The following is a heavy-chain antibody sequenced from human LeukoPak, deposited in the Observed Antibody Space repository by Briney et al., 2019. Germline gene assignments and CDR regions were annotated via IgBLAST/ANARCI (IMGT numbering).Heavy chain of an antibody. V-gene: IGHV5-51*01. D-gene: IGHD5-18*01. CDR1: GYSFTSYW. J-gene: IGHJ6*02. CDR2: IYPGDSDT. Sequence: ASLQISSKGPGYSFTSYWIGWVRQLPGKGLEWMGIIYPGDSDTRYSPSFQGQVTISADKYISTAYLQWSSLKASDTAMYYCATRGYSYGHYYSGMDVWGQGTTVTVSS. CDR3: ATRGYSYGHYYSGMDV.